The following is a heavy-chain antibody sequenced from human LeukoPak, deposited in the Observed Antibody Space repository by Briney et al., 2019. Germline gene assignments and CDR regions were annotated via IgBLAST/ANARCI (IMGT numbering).Heavy chain of an antibody. CDR1: AGSISSYY. V-gene: IGHV4-59*08. Sequence: SETLSLTCTVSAGSISSYYWGWVRQPQGKGLGWVGYIYSSGGTTYTTSLKIRVTISVDTSKTQFSLKLSSVTAADTAVYYCASASLRYYYYYGMDAWGQGTTVTVSS. D-gene: IGHD5-12*01. CDR2: IYSSGGT. J-gene: IGHJ6*02. CDR3: ASASLRYYYYYGMDA.